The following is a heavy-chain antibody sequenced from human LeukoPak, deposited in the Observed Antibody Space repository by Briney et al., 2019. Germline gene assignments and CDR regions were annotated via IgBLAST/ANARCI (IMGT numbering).Heavy chain of an antibody. CDR1: GGSITKYY. Sequence: NPSETLSLPCTVSGGSITKYYWSWIRQPAGKGLEWIGRIYTTGSTNYNPSLKSRVTMSVDTSKNQFSLKLSSVTAADTAVYYCARGCSSASCWLRMDVWGQGTTVTVSS. J-gene: IGHJ6*02. V-gene: IGHV4-4*07. D-gene: IGHD2-2*01. CDR3: ARGCSSASCWLRMDV. CDR2: IYTTGST.